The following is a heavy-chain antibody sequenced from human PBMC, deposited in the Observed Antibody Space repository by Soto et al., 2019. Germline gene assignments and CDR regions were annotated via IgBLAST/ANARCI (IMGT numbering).Heavy chain of an antibody. V-gene: IGHV1-69*02. Sequence: SVKVSCKAAGGTFSSYTSSWVRQAPGEGLEWMGRIIPILGIANYAQKFQGRVTITADKSTSTAYMELSSLRSEDTAVYYCARGPRQWLRPIDSWGQGTLVTVSS. CDR1: GGTFSSYT. D-gene: IGHD6-19*01. J-gene: IGHJ4*02. CDR2: IIPILGIA. CDR3: ARGPRQWLRPIDS.